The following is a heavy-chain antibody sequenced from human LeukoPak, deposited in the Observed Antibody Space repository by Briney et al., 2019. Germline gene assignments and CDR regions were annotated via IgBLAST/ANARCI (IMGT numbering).Heavy chain of an antibody. J-gene: IGHJ3*02. CDR1: GFTFSSYA. CDR2: ISGSGYFT. CDR3: AKGSGGSGSNDAYDI. D-gene: IGHD3-10*01. Sequence: GGSLRLSCAASGFTFSSYAMSWVRQAPGKGLEWVSGISGSGYFTYYAGSVKGRFTISRDNSKNTLYLQMDSLRAEDTAAYYCAKGSGGSGSNDAYDIWGQGTMVTVPS. V-gene: IGHV3-23*01.